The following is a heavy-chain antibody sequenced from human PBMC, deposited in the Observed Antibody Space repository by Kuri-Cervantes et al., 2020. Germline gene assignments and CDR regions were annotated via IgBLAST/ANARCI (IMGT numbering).Heavy chain of an antibody. D-gene: IGHD3-22*01. V-gene: IGHV4-34*01. J-gene: IGHJ4*02. Sequence: SETLSLTCAVYGGSFSGYYWSWIRQPPGKGLEWIGEINHSGSTYYNPSLKSRVTISVDTSKNQFSLKLSSVTAADTAVYYCARGSTYYDKALDYWGQGTLVTVSS. CDR1: GGSFSGYY. CDR2: INHSGST. CDR3: ARGSTYYDKALDY.